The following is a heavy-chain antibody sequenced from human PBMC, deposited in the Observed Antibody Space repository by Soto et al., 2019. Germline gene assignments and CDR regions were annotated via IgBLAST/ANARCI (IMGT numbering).Heavy chain of an antibody. V-gene: IGHV1-58*01. D-gene: IGHD2-15*01. J-gene: IGHJ2*01. CDR2: IVVGSGHT. Sequence: QMQLVQSGPEVKKPGTSVKVSCKVSGFTFTSSALQWVRQARGQRLEWIGWIVVGSGHTNYAQKFQERVTITRDMSTSTAYMELSSLRSGDTAVYYCAARYYCSDGSCSSSWYFDLWGRGTLVTVSS. CDR3: AARYYCSDGSCSSSWYFDL. CDR1: GFTFTSSA.